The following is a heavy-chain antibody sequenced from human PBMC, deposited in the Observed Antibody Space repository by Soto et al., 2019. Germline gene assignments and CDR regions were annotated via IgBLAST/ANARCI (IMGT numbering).Heavy chain of an antibody. V-gene: IGHV4-39*01. Sequence: SETLSLTCTVSGGSISSSSYYWDWIRQPPGKGLEWIGSIYYSGSTYYNPSLKSRVTISVDTSKNQFSLKLSSVTAADTAVYYCARHRGRYYGSGSYAYFDYWGQGTLVTVSS. D-gene: IGHD3-10*01. CDR1: GGSISSSSYY. CDR2: IYYSGST. J-gene: IGHJ4*02. CDR3: ARHRGRYYGSGSYAYFDY.